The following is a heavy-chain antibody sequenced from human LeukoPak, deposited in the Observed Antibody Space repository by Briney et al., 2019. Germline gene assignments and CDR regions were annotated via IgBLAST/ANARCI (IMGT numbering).Heavy chain of an antibody. CDR3: GTGGHYYGT. CDR2: IRRKSDGETT. CDR1: EVSFSNVW. V-gene: IGHV3-15*01. Sequence: GGSLRLSCAASEVSFSNVWVSWVRQAPGKGLEWVGRIRRKSDGETTDYAAPVKGRFTISRDDSKNMVYLQMNSLKTEDTALYYCGTGGHYYGTWGQGTLVTVSA. J-gene: IGHJ4*02. D-gene: IGHD3-10*01.